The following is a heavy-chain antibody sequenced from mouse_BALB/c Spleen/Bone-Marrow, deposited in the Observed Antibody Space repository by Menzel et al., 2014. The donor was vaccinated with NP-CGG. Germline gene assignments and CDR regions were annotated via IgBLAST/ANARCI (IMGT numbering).Heavy chain of an antibody. CDR1: GFTFSDYY. CDR3: ARQLAYAMDY. CDR2: ITKGGGST. V-gene: IGHV5-12*02. Sequence: EVQLVESGGGLVRPGGSLKLSCATSGFTFSDYYMYWVRQTPEKRLEWVAYITKGGGSTYYPDIVKGRFTISRDNAKNTLYLQMSRLKSEDTAMYYCARQLAYAMDYWGQGTSVTVSS. D-gene: IGHD4-1*01. J-gene: IGHJ4*01.